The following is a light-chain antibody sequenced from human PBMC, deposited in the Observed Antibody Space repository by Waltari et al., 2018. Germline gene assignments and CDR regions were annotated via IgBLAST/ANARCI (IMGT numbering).Light chain of an antibody. J-gene: IGKJ2*01. V-gene: IGKV2-30*02. Sequence: DVVLTQSPLFLFVTLGQLASMSCSSSQSPIHSDGNTFFNWFHQRPGRSPRRLIYEISRRWSGVPDRFRGRESGTDFTLKISRVEAEDVEVYYGMQGSHWPRTFGHGTKLEI. CDR3: MQGSHWPRT. CDR1: QSPIHSDGNTF. CDR2: EIS.